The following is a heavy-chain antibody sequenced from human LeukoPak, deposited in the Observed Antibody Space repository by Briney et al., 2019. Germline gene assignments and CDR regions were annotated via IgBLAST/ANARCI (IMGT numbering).Heavy chain of an antibody. CDR3: ARVIWSGYYQIDY. V-gene: IGHV3-33*08. J-gene: IGHJ4*02. D-gene: IGHD3-3*01. Sequence: AGGSLRLSCAASEFTFSNYDMHWVRQAPGKGLEWVAVIWYDGSNKYYADSVKGRFTISRDNSKNSLYLQMNSLRAEDTAVYYCARVIWSGYYQIDYWGQGTLVTVSS. CDR2: IWYDGSNK. CDR1: EFTFSNYD.